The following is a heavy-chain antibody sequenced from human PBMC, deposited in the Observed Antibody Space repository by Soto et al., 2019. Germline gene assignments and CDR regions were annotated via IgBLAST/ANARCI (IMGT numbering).Heavy chain of an antibody. Sequence: PGGSLRLSCAASGFTFSSCWMHWVRQVPGKGLVWVSRISSDGSSTDYAASVKGRLTISRDNARNTLYLQMNNLRAEDTAVYYCASLYSSAWARDYWGQGTLVTVSS. D-gene: IGHD6-19*01. CDR3: ASLYSSAWARDY. V-gene: IGHV3-74*01. CDR2: ISSDGSST. CDR1: GFTFSSCW. J-gene: IGHJ4*02.